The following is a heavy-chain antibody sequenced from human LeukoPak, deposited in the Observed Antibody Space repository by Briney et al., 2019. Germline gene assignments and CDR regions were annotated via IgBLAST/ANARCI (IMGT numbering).Heavy chain of an antibody. CDR1: GFTFSSSA. V-gene: IGHV3-23*01. CDR3: AKGGKWDVTPFDY. CDR2: ISNNGGYT. Sequence: GGSLRLSCAASGFTFSSSAMSWVRQAPGKGLEWVSAISNNGGYTYYADSVQGRFTISRDNSKSTLCLQMNSLRAEDTAVYYCAKGGKWDVTPFDYWGQGTLVTVS. D-gene: IGHD1-26*01. J-gene: IGHJ4*02.